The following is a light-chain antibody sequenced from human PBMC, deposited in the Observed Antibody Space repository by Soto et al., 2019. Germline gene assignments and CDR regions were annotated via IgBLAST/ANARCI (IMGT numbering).Light chain of an antibody. Sequence: QSVLPQPPSVSAAPGQTVTISCSGSSSNIGNNYVSWYQQLPGTAPKLLIYENNKRPSGIPDRFSGSKSGTSATLGITGLQTGAEADYYCGTWDSSLSSWVFGGGTKLTVL. J-gene: IGLJ3*02. CDR1: SSNIGNNY. CDR2: ENN. CDR3: GTWDSSLSSWV. V-gene: IGLV1-51*02.